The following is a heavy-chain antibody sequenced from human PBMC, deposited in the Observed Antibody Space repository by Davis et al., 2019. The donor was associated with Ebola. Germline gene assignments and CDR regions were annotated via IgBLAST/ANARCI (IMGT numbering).Heavy chain of an antibody. CDR1: EFLFDDYA. J-gene: IGHJ1*01. CDR3: AKDIGSRAEYFQH. CDR2: ISWNSGSI. D-gene: IGHD6-25*01. V-gene: IGHV3-9*01. Sequence: SLKISCAGSEFLFDDYAMHWVRQAPGKGLEWVSGISWNSGSIGYADSVKGRFTISRDNAKNSLYLQMNSLRAEDTALYYCAKDIGSRAEYFQHWGQGTLVTVSS.